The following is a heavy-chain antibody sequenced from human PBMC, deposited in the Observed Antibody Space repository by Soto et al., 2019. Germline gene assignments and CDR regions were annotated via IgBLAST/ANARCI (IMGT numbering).Heavy chain of an antibody. CDR3: ARVGGSYYNYFDY. D-gene: IGHD1-26*01. CDR2: IIPIFGTA. J-gene: IGHJ4*02. Sequence: GASVKVSCKASGGTFSSYAISWVRQAPGQGLEWMGGIIPIFGTANYAQKFQGRVTITADESTSTAYMELSSLRSEDTAVYYCARVGGSYYNYFDYWGQGTLVTVSS. V-gene: IGHV1-69*13. CDR1: GGTFSSYA.